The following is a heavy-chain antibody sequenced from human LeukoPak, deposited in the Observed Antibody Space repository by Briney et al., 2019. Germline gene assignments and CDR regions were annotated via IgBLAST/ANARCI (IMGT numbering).Heavy chain of an antibody. CDR3: ARCSSWYLEYFQL. D-gene: IGHD6-13*01. CDR1: GFTFSSYS. J-gene: IGHJ1*01. V-gene: IGHV3-48*01. Sequence: GGSLRLSCAASGFTFSSYSMNWVRQAPGKGLEWVSYISSSSSTIHYADSVKGRFTISRDSAKKSLYLQMNSLTVEDTAVYYCARCSSWYLEYFQLWGQGTLVTVSS. CDR2: ISSSSSTI.